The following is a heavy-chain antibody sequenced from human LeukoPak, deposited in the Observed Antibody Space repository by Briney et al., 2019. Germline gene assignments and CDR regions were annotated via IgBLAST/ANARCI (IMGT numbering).Heavy chain of an antibody. CDR2: IYSGGST. D-gene: IGHD6-13*01. CDR1: GFTVSSNY. Sequence: GGSLRLSCAASGFTVSSNYMSWVRQAPGKGLEWVSVIYSGGSTYYADSVKGRFTISRDNSKNTLYLQMNSLRAEDTAVYYCARGGGMRSWYDLDYWGQGTLVTVSS. J-gene: IGHJ4*02. CDR3: ARGGGMRSWYDLDY. V-gene: IGHV3-53*01.